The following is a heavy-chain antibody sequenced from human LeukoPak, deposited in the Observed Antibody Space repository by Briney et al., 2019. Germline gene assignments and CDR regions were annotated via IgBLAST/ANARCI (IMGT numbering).Heavy chain of an antibody. J-gene: IGHJ3*01. CDR1: GYTFTGYY. D-gene: IGHD2/OR15-2a*01. V-gene: IGHV1-2*02. CDR2: IDPDSGGT. CDR3: ARTFYDTLDSDAFDF. Sequence: ASVKVSCKASGYTFTGYYMHWVRQAPGQGLEWMGWIDPDSGGTNNAQKFQGRVTMTRDTSISTAYMELSRLRSDDTAVYYCARTFYDTLDSDAFDFWGQGTMVIVSS.